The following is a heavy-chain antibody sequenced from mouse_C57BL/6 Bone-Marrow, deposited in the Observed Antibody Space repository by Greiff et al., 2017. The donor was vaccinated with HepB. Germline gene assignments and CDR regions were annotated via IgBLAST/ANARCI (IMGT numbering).Heavy chain of an antibody. Sequence: VQRVESGAELVMPGASVKLSCKASGYTFTSYWMHWVKQRPGQGLEWIGEIDPSDSYTNYNQKFKGKSTLTVDKSSSTAYMQLSSLTSEDSAVYYCARKIYYYGSSYGYFDVWGTGTTVTVSS. CDR2: IDPSDSYT. CDR1: GYTFTSYW. D-gene: IGHD1-1*01. CDR3: ARKIYYYGSSYGYFDV. J-gene: IGHJ1*03. V-gene: IGHV1-69*01.